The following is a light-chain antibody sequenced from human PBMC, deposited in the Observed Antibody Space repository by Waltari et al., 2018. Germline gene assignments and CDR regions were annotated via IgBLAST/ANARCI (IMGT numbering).Light chain of an antibody. Sequence: IVLPQSPDPLAVALGDRATITCEYSQSLSSNNKNYLAWYQQRPGQPPKLLISWASTRQSGVPDRFSGSGSGTHFTLTISSLQAEDVAVYFCQQYYSKTFGQGTKVEIK. CDR1: QSLSSNNKNY. CDR2: WAS. V-gene: IGKV4-1*01. J-gene: IGKJ1*01. CDR3: QQYYSKT.